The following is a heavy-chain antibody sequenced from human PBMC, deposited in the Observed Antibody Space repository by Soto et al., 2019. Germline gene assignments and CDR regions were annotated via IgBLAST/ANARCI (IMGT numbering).Heavy chain of an antibody. Sequence: QVRLVESGGGVVQPGRSLGLSCAASGFTFNNYGMHWVRQAPGKGLEWVAAISNDGSDKYYADSVKGRLTISRDNSKNTLYLQMNSLRAEDTAVYYCAKDQGIAASHGIDWGQGTMVTVSS. CDR3: AKDQGIAASHGID. V-gene: IGHV3-30*18. CDR1: GFTFNNYG. CDR2: ISNDGSDK. J-gene: IGHJ3*01. D-gene: IGHD6-13*01.